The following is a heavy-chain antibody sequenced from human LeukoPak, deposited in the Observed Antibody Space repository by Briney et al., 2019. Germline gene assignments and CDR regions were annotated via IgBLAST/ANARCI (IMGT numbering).Heavy chain of an antibody. CDR2: INPHNGDT. CDR3: ARFRGSGWYSFDL. V-gene: IGHV1-18*01. Sequence: ASVKVSCKASGYIFTNYGITWVRQAPGQGLEWMGWINPHNGDTSYAQKLQGRVTLTTDTSTSTVYMEMRSLRSADTAVYYCARFRGSGWYSFDLWGQGTLVTVSS. J-gene: IGHJ5*02. CDR1: GYIFTNYG. D-gene: IGHD6-19*01.